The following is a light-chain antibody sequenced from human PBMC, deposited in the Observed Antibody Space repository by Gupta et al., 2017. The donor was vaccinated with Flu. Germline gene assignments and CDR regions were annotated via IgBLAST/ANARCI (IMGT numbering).Light chain of an antibody. CDR3: QVWDTTTHVT. Sequence: SYEVTQPLSESVALGQTAKISCGGNNIGIKNVHWCQQRPGQAPVLVIYKDKNRPSGIPDRFSGSNSGNTATLTITRAQAEDEAVYYCQVWDTTTHVTFGGGTRLTVL. J-gene: IGLJ2*01. CDR1: NIGIKN. CDR2: KDK. V-gene: IGLV3-9*01.